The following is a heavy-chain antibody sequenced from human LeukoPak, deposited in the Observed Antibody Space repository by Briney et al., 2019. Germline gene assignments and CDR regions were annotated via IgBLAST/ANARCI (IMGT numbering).Heavy chain of an antibody. CDR3: ARTVSGDYYGMDV. V-gene: IGHV4-59*08. D-gene: IGHD1-26*01. CDR1: GGSINNSY. Sequence: PSETLSLTCTVSGGSINNSYWSWVRQPPGKGLEWIGYTSYSGSTNYNPSLKSRVTMSVDTSTDQFSLRLISVTAADTAVYYCARTVSGDYYGMDVWGQGTPLTVSS. J-gene: IGHJ6*02. CDR2: TSYSGST.